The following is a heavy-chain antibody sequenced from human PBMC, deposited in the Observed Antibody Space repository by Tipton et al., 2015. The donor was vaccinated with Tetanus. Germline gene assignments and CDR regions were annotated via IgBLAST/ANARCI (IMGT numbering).Heavy chain of an antibody. V-gene: IGHV1-69*01. D-gene: IGHD2-2*01. CDR2: IIPIFGTA. CDR1: GGTFSSYA. Sequence: QSGAEVKKPGSSVKVSCKASGGTFSSYAISWVRQAPGQGLEWMGGIIPIFGTANYAQKFQGRVTITADESTSTAYMELSSLRSEDTAVCYCARAELGYCSSTRCYAHGAGIDYWGQGTLVTVSS. CDR3: ARAELGYCSSTRCYAHGAGIDY. J-gene: IGHJ4*02.